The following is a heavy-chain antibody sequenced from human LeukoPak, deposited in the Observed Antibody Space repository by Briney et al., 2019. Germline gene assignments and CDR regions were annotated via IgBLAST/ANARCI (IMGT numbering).Heavy chain of an antibody. CDR2: INPNSGGT. Sequence: GASVKVSCKASGYTFTGYYMHWVRQAPGQGLEWMGWINPNSGGTNYAQKFQGRVTMTRDTSISPAYMELSRLRSDDTAVYYCARVYGYQPLSRDDAFDIWGQGTMVTVSS. D-gene: IGHD2-2*01. CDR3: ARVYGYQPLSRDDAFDI. V-gene: IGHV1-2*02. CDR1: GYTFTGYY. J-gene: IGHJ3*02.